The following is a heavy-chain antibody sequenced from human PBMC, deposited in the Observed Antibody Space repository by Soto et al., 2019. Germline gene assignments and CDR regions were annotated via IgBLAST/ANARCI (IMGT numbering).Heavy chain of an antibody. J-gene: IGHJ4*02. CDR2: ISYDGSNK. Sequence: SCKASGYTFTSYAMHWVRQAPGKGLEWVAVISYDGSNKYYADSVKGRFTISRDNSKNTLYLQMNSLRAEDTAVYYCARDPHWGQGTLVTVSS. CDR1: GYTFTSYA. CDR3: ARDPH. V-gene: IGHV3-30-3*01.